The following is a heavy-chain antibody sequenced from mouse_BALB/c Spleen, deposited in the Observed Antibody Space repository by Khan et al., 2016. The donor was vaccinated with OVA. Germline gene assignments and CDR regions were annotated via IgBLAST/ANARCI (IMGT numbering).Heavy chain of an antibody. J-gene: IGHJ1*01. CDR3: TREGNYAHWYFDV. D-gene: IGHD2-1*01. V-gene: IGHV5-6-4*01. CDR2: ISSGSTYT. CDR1: GFSFSSYT. Sequence: EVELVESGGGLVNPGGSLKLSCAASGFSFSSYTMSWVRQTPEKRLEWVATISSGSTYTYYPDSVKGRFTISSDNAKNTLYLQMSSLKSEDTAMYSCTREGNYAHWYFDVWGAGTTVTVAS.